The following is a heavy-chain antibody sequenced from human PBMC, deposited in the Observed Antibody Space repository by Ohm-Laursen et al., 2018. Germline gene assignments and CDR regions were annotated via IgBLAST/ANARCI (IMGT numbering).Heavy chain of an antibody. CDR2: ISEDGNNK. Sequence: SLRLSCAASGFTFSSYSMNWVRQAPGKGLEWVAVISEDGNNKNYGDSVKGRFDISRDNSKDTLYLQMSRLIPEDTAVYYCAKGGHWNYHYFDSWGQGTLVTVSS. CDR1: GFTFSSYS. D-gene: IGHD1-7*01. V-gene: IGHV3-30*18. J-gene: IGHJ4*02. CDR3: AKGGHWNYHYFDS.